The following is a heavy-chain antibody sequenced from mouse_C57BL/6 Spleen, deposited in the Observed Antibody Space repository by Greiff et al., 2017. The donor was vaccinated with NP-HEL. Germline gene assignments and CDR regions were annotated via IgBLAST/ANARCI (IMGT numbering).Heavy chain of an antibody. CDR1: GYAFSSSW. Sequence: VQLQQSGPELVKPGASVKISCKASGYAFSSSWMNWVKQRPGKGLEWIGRIYPGDGDTNYNGKFKGKATLTADKSSSTAYMQLSSLTSEDSAVYFCARENGSYYSNYGDFDYWGQGTTLTVSS. J-gene: IGHJ2*01. V-gene: IGHV1-82*01. CDR2: IYPGDGDT. D-gene: IGHD2-5*01. CDR3: ARENGSYYSNYGDFDY.